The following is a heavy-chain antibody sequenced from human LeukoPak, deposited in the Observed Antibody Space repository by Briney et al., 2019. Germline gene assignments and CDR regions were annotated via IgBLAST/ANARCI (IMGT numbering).Heavy chain of an antibody. J-gene: IGHJ5*02. CDR3: ARDSVASLSDNWFDP. CDR1: GGSISSGGYY. V-gene: IGHV4-31*03. D-gene: IGHD6-6*01. Sequence: SQTLSLTCTVSGGSISSGGYYWSWIRQHPGKGLEWIGYIYYSGSTYYNPSLKSRVTISVDTSKNQFSLKLSSVTAADTAVYYCARDSVASLSDNWFDPWGQGTLVTASS. CDR2: IYYSGST.